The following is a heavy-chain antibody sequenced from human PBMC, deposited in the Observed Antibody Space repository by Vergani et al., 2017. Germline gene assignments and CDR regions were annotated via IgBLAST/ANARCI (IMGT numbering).Heavy chain of an antibody. V-gene: IGHV3-11*01. D-gene: IGHD6-19*01. CDR3: ASWGISVAGRSSGNDY. Sequence: QVQLVESGGGLVKPGGSLRLSCAASGFTFSDYYMSWIRQDPGKGLEWVSYISSSGSTIYYADSVKGRFTISRANAKNSLYLQMNSLRAEDTAVYYCASWGISVAGRSSGNDYWGQGTLVTVSS. J-gene: IGHJ4*02. CDR2: ISSSGSTI. CDR1: GFTFSDYY.